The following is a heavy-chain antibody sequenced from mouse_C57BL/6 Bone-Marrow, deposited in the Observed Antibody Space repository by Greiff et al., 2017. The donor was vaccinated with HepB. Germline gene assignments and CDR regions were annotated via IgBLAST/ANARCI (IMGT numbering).Heavy chain of an antibody. J-gene: IGHJ2*01. V-gene: IGHV1-72*01. Sequence: QVQLQQPGAELVKPGASVKLSCKASGYTFTSYWMHWVKQRPGRGLEWIGRIDPNSGGTKYNEKFKSKDTLTVDKPSSTAYMQLSSLTSEDSAVYYCASYYGSREGYYFDYWGQGTTLTVSS. CDR2: IDPNSGGT. CDR3: ASYYGSREGYYFDY. D-gene: IGHD1-1*01. CDR1: GYTFTSYW.